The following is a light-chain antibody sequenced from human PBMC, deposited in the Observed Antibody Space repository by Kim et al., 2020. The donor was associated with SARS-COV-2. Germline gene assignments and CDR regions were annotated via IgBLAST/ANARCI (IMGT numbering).Light chain of an antibody. CDR1: QSVSSN. CDR3: QQYNNWTPIT. V-gene: IGKV3-15*01. CDR2: GAS. J-gene: IGKJ5*01. Sequence: EIVMTQSPATLSLSPGERATLSCRASQSVSSNLAWYQQKPGQGPRLLIYGASTRASGIPARFSGSGSGTEFTLTISSLQSEDFAVYYCQQYNNWTPITFGQGTRLEIK.